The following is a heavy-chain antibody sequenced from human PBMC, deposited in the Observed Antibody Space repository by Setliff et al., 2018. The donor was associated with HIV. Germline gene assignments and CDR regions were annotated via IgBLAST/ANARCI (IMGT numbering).Heavy chain of an antibody. Sequence: PGESLRLSCTASGFTFSDYEVNWVRQAPGKGLEWVSYISSSGNTVYYADSVKGRFAISRDNAKRSLYLQMNSLRGEDTAVYYCARYFRDGSYNDYWGQGTLVTVSS. V-gene: IGHV3-48*03. D-gene: IGHD3-10*01. CDR1: GFTFSDYE. CDR2: ISSSGNTV. CDR3: ARYFRDGSYNDY. J-gene: IGHJ4*02.